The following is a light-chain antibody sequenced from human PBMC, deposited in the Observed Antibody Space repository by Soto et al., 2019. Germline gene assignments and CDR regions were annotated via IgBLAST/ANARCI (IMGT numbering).Light chain of an antibody. CDR1: SSDVGGYNY. J-gene: IGLJ1*01. CDR2: DVS. V-gene: IGLV2-11*01. Sequence: QSALTQPRSVSGSPGQSVTISCTGTSSDVGGYNYVSWYQQHPGKAPKVMIYDVSERPSGVPDRFSGSKSGNTASLTISGLQAGDEADYYCFSYAGRPRYVFGTGTKLTGL. CDR3: FSYAGRPRYV.